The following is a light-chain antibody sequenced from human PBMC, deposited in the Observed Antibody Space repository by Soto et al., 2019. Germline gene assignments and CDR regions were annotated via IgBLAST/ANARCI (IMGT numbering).Light chain of an antibody. CDR2: ESY. Sequence: VLTQSPATLSLSTGDRATLSCRASHGIANFLAWYQQRPGQPPRLLIYESYHRAAGIPDRFTGSGSGTDFTLTISSLQPEDFAVYFCQQHDTWPPTFCGVTKVDIK. J-gene: IGKJ4*01. V-gene: IGKV3-11*01. CDR1: HGIANF. CDR3: QQHDTWPPT.